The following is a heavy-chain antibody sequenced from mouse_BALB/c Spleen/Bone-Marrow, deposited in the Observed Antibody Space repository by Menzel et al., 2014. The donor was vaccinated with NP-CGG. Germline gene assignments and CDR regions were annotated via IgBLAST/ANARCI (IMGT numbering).Heavy chain of an antibody. CDR3: ARDRGYDSYYAMDY. J-gene: IGHJ4*01. CDR2: IWGDGST. D-gene: IGHD2-2*01. V-gene: IGHV2-6-7*01. CDR1: GFSLTGYG. Sequence: VQLVESGPGLVAPSQSPSITCTVSGFSLTGYGVNWVRQPPGKGLEWLGMIWGDGSTDYNSALKSRLSISKDNSKSQVFLKMNSLQTDDTARYYCARDRGYDSYYAMDYWGQGTSVTVSS.